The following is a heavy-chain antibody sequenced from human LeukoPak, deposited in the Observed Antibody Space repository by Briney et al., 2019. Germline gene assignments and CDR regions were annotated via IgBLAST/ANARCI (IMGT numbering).Heavy chain of an antibody. Sequence: GSSVKVSCKSSGGTFSSYAISCGRQAPVQGLEWMGGIIPIFGTANYAQKLQGRVTITADKATSTAYMELSSLRSEDTAAYYCAVGDLSELLDYWGQGTLVTVSS. J-gene: IGHJ4*02. CDR1: GGTFSSYA. V-gene: IGHV1-69*06. CDR3: AVGDLSELLDY. CDR2: IIPIFGTA. D-gene: IGHD1-7*01.